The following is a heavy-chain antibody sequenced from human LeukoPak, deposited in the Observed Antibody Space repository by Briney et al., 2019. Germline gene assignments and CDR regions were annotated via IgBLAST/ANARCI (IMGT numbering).Heavy chain of an antibody. CDR2: ISYDGSNK. Sequence: GGSLRLSCAASGFTFSSYAMHWVRQAPGKGLEWVAVISYDGSNKYYADSVKGRFTISRDNSKNTLYLQMNSLRAEDTAVYYCAREGVAVAGYFDYWGQGTLVTVSS. J-gene: IGHJ4*02. CDR3: AREGVAVAGYFDY. V-gene: IGHV3-30*04. CDR1: GFTFSSYA. D-gene: IGHD6-19*01.